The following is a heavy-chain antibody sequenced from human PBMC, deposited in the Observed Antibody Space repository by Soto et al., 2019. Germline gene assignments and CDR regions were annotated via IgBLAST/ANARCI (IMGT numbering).Heavy chain of an antibody. J-gene: IGHJ6*02. V-gene: IGHV3-7*01. Sequence: EVQLVESGGGLVQPGGSLRLSCAASGFTFSSYWMNWVRQAPGKGLEWVANIKQDGSAKYYVDSVKGRFTISRDNAKNSLYLQMNSLRAEDAAVYYCARDAIPFGVLITSYYYYGMDVWGQGTTVTVSS. CDR1: GFTFSSYW. CDR3: ARDAIPFGVLITSYYYYGMDV. D-gene: IGHD3-3*01. CDR2: IKQDGSAK.